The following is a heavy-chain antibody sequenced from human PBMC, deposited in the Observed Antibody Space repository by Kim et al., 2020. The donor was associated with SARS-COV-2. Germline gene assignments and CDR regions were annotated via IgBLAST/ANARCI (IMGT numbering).Heavy chain of an antibody. V-gene: IGHV5-51*01. CDR1: GYSFTSYW. J-gene: IGHJ6*03. CDR3: ARARYSNRLEYYYYMDV. CDR2: IYPGDSDT. D-gene: IGHD4-4*01. Sequence: GESLKISCKGSGYSFTSYWIGWVRQMPGKGLEWMGIIYPGDSDTRYSPSFQGQVTISADKSISTAYLQWSSLKASDTAMYYCARARYSNRLEYYYYMDVWGKGTTVTVSS.